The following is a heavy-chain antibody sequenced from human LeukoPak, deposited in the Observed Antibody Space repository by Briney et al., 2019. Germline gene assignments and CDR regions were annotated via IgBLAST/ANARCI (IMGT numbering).Heavy chain of an antibody. J-gene: IGHJ4*02. D-gene: IGHD3-22*01. CDR2: ISYDGSNK. V-gene: IGHV3-30*04. CDR3: AKDPTHFRVWDDYDNTRLNY. CDR1: GFTFSSYA. Sequence: PGGSLRPSCAASGFTFSSYAMHWVRQAPGKGLEWVAVISYDGSNKYYADSVKGRFTISRDNSKNTVYLQMNSLRAEDTAVYYCAKDPTHFRVWDDYDNTRLNYWGQGTLVTVSS.